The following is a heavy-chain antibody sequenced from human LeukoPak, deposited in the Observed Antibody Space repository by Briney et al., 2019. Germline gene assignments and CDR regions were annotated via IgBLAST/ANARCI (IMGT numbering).Heavy chain of an antibody. CDR1: GFTFSVYA. V-gene: IGHV3-7*01. J-gene: IGHJ4*02. D-gene: IGHD3-10*01. Sequence: GGSLRLSCAASGFTFSVYAMNWVRQAPGKGLEWVANIKQDGSEKYYVDSVKGRFTISRDNVKNSLYLQMNSLRAEDTAVYYCARDGTSLWFGDLRPPDYWGQGTLVIVSS. CDR3: ARDGTSLWFGDLRPPDY. CDR2: IKQDGSEK.